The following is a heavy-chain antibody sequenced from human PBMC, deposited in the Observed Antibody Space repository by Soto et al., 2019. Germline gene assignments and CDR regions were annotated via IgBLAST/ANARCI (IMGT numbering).Heavy chain of an antibody. J-gene: IGHJ6*02. CDR1: GDSVSSNSAA. CDR2: TYYRSKWYN. V-gene: IGHV6-1*01. D-gene: IGHD3-16*01. CDR3: ARDRKGGFVMDV. Sequence: SQTLSLPCASSGDSVSSNSAAWNWIRQSPSRGLEWLGRTYYRSKWYNDYAVSVRGRISINPDTSKNLFSLQLNSVTPEDTAVYYCARDRKGGFVMDVWGQGTTVTVSS.